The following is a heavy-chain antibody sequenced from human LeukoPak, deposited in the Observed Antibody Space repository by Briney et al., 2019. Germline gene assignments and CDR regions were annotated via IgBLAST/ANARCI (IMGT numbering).Heavy chain of an antibody. CDR2: ISSSSSTI. J-gene: IGHJ4*02. V-gene: IGHV3-48*02. Sequence: PGGSLRLSCAASGSIFSSYSMNWVRQAPGKGLEWVSYISSSSSTIYYADSVRGRFTISRDNAKNSLYLQMNSLRDEDTAVYYCARVRSSGYPYFDYWGQGTLVTVSS. D-gene: IGHD3-22*01. CDR3: ARVRSSGYPYFDY. CDR1: GSIFSSYS.